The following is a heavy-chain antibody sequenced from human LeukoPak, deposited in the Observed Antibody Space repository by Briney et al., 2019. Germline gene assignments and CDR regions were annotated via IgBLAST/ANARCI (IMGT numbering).Heavy chain of an antibody. CDR2: IYYSGST. J-gene: IGHJ4*02. CDR1: GDSISRSIYY. CDR3: ATVRFGHGVY. Sequence: SETLSLTCTVSGDSISRSIYYWGWIRQPPGKGLEWIGSIYYSGSTFFNPSLESRATISVDTSKNQFSLRLTSVTAADTAAYSCATVRFGHGVYWGQGTLVTVSS. D-gene: IGHD3-10*01. V-gene: IGHV4-39*01.